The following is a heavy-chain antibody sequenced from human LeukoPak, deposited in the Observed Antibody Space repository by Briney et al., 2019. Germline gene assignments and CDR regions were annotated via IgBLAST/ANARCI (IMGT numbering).Heavy chain of an antibody. CDR3: AREDDWNYEDY. J-gene: IGHJ4*02. V-gene: IGHV3-7*01. CDR2: MKQDGSEK. CDR1: GFTFSNYW. D-gene: IGHD1-7*01. Sequence: GGSLRLSCAASGFTFSNYWMSWVRQAPGKGLEWVANMKQDGSEKYYVGSVKGRFTISRDNAKNSLYLQMNSLRAEDTAMYYCAREDDWNYEDYWGQGTLVTVSS.